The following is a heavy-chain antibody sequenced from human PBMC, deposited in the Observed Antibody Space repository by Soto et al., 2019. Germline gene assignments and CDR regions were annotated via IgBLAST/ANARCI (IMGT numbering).Heavy chain of an antibody. D-gene: IGHD6-19*01. Sequence: QVQLQESGPGLVKPSQTLSLTCTVSGGSISSGDYYWSWIRQPPGKGLEWIGYIYYSGSTYYNPPLTSRVTIAGDTSKTQFSLKLSSVTAAATAVYYCARESRDAEGLEGNWFDPWGQGTLVTVSS. J-gene: IGHJ5*02. CDR2: IYYSGST. CDR3: ARESRDAEGLEGNWFDP. V-gene: IGHV4-30-4*01. CDR1: GGSISSGDYY.